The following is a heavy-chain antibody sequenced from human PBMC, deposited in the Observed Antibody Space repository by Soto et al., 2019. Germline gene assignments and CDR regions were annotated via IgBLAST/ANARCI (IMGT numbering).Heavy chain of an antibody. J-gene: IGHJ4*02. D-gene: IGHD2-2*01. CDR2: ISGRGGSP. V-gene: IGHV3-23*01. CDR3: AKARCSTTDCYVPDY. Sequence: GGSLRLSCVASGFTFSTYTMSWVRQAPGKGLGWVSVISGRGGSPSYADSVQGRFSIYRDNPKNTLYLQMNSLRGEDTAIYYCAKARCSTTDCYVPDYWGQGTLVTVSS. CDR1: GFTFSTYT.